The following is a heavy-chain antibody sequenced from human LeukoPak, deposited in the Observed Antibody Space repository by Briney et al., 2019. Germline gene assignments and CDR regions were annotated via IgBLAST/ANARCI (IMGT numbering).Heavy chain of an antibody. CDR2: ISGRSDNT. CDR3: AKWGDYDVLTGYYISDF. D-gene: IGHD3-9*01. V-gene: IGHV3-23*01. J-gene: IGHJ4*02. CDR1: GFIFSNYA. Sequence: GASLRLSCAASGFIFSNYAMYWVRQAPGKGLEWVSAISGRSDNTYYADSVKGRFTLSRDSSKNTLYLQMNSLRADDTAVYYCAKWGDYDVLTGYYISDFWGQGTLVTVSS.